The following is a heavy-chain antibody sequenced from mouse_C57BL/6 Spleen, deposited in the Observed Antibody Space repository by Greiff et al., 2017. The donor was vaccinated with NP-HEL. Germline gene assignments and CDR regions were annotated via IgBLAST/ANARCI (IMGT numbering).Heavy chain of an antibody. D-gene: IGHD1-1*01. J-gene: IGHJ4*01. Sequence: VQLQESGPGLVQPSQSLSITCTVSGFSLTSYGVHWVRQSPGKGLEWLGVIWRGGSTDYNAAFMSRLSITKDNSKSQVFFKMNSLQADDTAIYYCAKSPLYGSSYGGAMDYWGQGTSVTVSS. CDR2: IWRGGST. CDR1: GFSLTSYG. V-gene: IGHV2-5*01. CDR3: AKSPLYGSSYGGAMDY.